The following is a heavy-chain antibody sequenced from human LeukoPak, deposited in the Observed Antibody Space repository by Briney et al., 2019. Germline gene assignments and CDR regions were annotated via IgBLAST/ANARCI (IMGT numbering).Heavy chain of an antibody. CDR1: GGSISSGSYY. CDR2: IYHSGST. V-gene: IGHV4-61*02. D-gene: IGHD3-10*01. CDR3: ARGVRGVIDGPYGEGYYMDV. J-gene: IGHJ6*03. Sequence: PSQTLSLTCTVSGGSISSGSYYWSWIRQPAGKGLEWIGSIYHSGSTYYNPSLKSRVTISVDTSKNQFSLKLSSVTAADTAVYYCARGVRGVIDGPYGEGYYMDVWGKGTTVTVSS.